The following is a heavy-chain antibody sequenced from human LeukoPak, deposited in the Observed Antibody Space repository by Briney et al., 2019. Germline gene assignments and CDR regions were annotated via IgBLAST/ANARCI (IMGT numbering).Heavy chain of an antibody. V-gene: IGHV4-39*01. CDR3: ASLPWTHLSNHY. CDR1: GGSISSSNYY. D-gene: IGHD5-18*01. Sequence: SETLSLTCTVSGGSISSSNYYWGWIRQPPGKGLECIGSIYYSGSSYYNPSLKSRVTISVDTSKNQFSLKLSSVSAADTAVYYCASLPWTHLSNHYWGQGTLVTVSS. CDR2: IYYSGSS. J-gene: IGHJ4*02.